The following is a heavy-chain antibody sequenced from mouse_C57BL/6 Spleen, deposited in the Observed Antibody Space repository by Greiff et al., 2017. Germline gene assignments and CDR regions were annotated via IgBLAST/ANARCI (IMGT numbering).Heavy chain of an antibody. V-gene: IGHV1-76*01. Sequence: VKLMESGAELVRPGASVKLSCKASGYTFTDYYINWVKQRPGQGLEWIARIYPGSGNTYYNEKFKGKATLTAEKSSSTAYMQLSSLTSEDSAVYFCAREEGDGYYAMDYWGQGTSVTVSS. D-gene: IGHD2-3*01. CDR2: IYPGSGNT. CDR3: AREEGDGYYAMDY. CDR1: GYTFTDYY. J-gene: IGHJ4*01.